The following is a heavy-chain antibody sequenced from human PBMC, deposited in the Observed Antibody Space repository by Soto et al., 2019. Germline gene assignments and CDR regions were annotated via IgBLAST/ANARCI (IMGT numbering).Heavy chain of an antibody. Sequence: EVQLVQSGAEVKKSGEPLQISCKGSRYSFTSHWIGWVRQMPGKGLEWMGIIYPGDSDTKYSPSFQGQVTISADKSINTAYLQWSNLKASDTARYYCARLRAGCSGDGCYSYCFDYWGQGTLVTVSS. CDR1: RYSFTSHW. CDR2: IYPGDSDT. V-gene: IGHV5-51*01. J-gene: IGHJ4*02. D-gene: IGHD2-15*01. CDR3: ARLRAGCSGDGCYSYCFDY.